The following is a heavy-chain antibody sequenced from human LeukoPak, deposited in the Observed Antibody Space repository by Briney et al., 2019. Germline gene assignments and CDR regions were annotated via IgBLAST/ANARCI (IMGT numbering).Heavy chain of an antibody. D-gene: IGHD3-10*01. CDR1: GFNFGDYA. J-gene: IGHJ4*02. Sequence: PGGSLRLSRTTSGFNFGDYAVSWVRQAPGKGLECVAFIRRRDFGGTTQYAASVKGRFSISRDDSKSVAYLQMKNLKTEDTAVYYCSRVHYYGSGSSYNARYYFDYWGQGTLVTVSS. CDR3: SRVHYYGSGSSYNARYYFDY. V-gene: IGHV3-49*04. CDR2: IRRRDFGGTT.